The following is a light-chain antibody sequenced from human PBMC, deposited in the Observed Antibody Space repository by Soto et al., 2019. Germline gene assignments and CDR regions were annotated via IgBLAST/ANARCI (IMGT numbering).Light chain of an antibody. CDR1: QTIGTY. CDR3: QQSYNTPLP. J-gene: IGKJ1*01. Sequence: EVTQSPPSLASSLGDRVTITCRASQTIGTYVNWYRQKSGAAPELLIYDASTLQSGVPSRFRGGASGTDFTLTISSLQLDDFATYYCQQSYNTPLPVGQVAKVAIK. CDR2: DAS. V-gene: IGKV1-39*01.